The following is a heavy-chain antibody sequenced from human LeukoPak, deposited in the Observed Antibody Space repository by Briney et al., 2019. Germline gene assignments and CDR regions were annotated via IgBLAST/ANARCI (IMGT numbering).Heavy chain of an antibody. CDR3: ARGSKVFWFSQARQGDYYYYMDV. D-gene: IGHD3-10*01. J-gene: IGHJ6*03. Sequence: ASVKVSCKASGYTFTSYDINWVRQATGQGLEWMGWINPNSGGTNYAQKFQGRVTMTRDTSISTAYMELSRLRSDDTAVYYCARGSKVFWFSQARQGDYYYYMDVWGKGTTVTVSS. CDR1: GYTFTSYD. CDR2: INPNSGGT. V-gene: IGHV1-2*02.